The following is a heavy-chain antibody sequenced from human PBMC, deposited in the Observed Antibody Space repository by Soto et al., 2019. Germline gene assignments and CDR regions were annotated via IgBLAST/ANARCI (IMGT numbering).Heavy chain of an antibody. V-gene: IGHV1-24*01. CDR3: ATNNPRIFGVVPPRDY. J-gene: IGHJ4*02. Sequence: ASVKVSCKVSGYTLTELSMHWVRQAPGKGLEWMGGFAPEDGETIYAQKFQGRVTMTEDTSTDTAYMELSSLRSEDTAVYYCATNNPRIFGVVPPRDYWGQGTLVTVSS. D-gene: IGHD3-3*01. CDR2: FAPEDGET. CDR1: GYTLTELS.